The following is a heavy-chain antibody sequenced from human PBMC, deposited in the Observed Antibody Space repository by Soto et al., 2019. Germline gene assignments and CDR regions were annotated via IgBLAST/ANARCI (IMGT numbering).Heavy chain of an antibody. Sequence: QLQLQEAGSGLVKPSQTLSLTCAVSGGSISSGGYSWSWIRQPPGKGLEWIGYIYHSGSTYYNPSLKSRVTISVDRSKNPFSLKLSSVTAADTAVYYCASLEMATILVDYWGQGTLVTVSS. J-gene: IGHJ4*02. V-gene: IGHV4-30-2*01. CDR2: IYHSGST. CDR1: GGSISSGGYS. D-gene: IGHD5-12*01. CDR3: ASLEMATILVDY.